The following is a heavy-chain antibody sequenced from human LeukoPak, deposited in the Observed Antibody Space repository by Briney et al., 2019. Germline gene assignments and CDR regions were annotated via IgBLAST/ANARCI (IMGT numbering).Heavy chain of an antibody. D-gene: IGHD3-22*01. Sequence: GGSLRLSCAASGXKFSTYAMSWVRQAPGKGLEWVSCINGRGVSTYYADSVKGRFTISRDNSKNTLYLHMSSLRAGDTAIYYCAREAYYDCSGSLDYWGQGTLVTVSS. CDR2: INGRGVST. J-gene: IGHJ4*02. V-gene: IGHV3-23*01. CDR3: AREAYYDCSGSLDY. CDR1: GXKFSTYA.